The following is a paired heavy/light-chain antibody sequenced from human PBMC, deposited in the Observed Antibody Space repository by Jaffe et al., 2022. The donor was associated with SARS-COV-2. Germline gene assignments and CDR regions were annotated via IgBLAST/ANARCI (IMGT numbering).Heavy chain of an antibody. V-gene: IGHV3-30*03. CDR1: GFTFSTYG. J-gene: IGHJ6*02. D-gene: IGHD2-15*01. Sequence: QVQLVESGGGVVQPGRSLRLSCAASGFTFSTYGMHWVRQAPGKGLEWVAIISYDGSNKYYGDSVKGRFTISRDNSKNTLYLQMNSLRTEDTAVYYCARSVLVAQGDGMDVWGQGTTVTVSS. CDR3: ARSVLVAQGDGMDV. CDR2: ISYDGSNK.
Light chain of an antibody. CDR1: TLTKYY. V-gene: IGLV3-25*03. J-gene: IGLJ2*01. Sequence: SYDLTQAPSVSVSPGQTARITCSGDTLTKYYAYWYQQKPGQAPVLVIYKNSERPSGIPERFSGSSSGTTVTLTISGLQAEDEADYYCQSADSSGIWFFGGGTKLTVL. CDR3: QSADSSGIWF. CDR2: KNS.